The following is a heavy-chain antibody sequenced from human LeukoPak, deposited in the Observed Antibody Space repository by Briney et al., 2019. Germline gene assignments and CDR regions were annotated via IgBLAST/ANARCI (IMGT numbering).Heavy chain of an antibody. D-gene: IGHD2-15*01. CDR1: GYSFTTYW. CDR2: IYPSDSDT. Sequence: GESLKISCKGSGYSFTTYWIGWVRQMPGKGLEWMGIIYPSDSDTRFSPPFQGQVTISADKSISTAYLQWSSLKASDTAMYYCAMSSGHNDAFDIWGQGTMVTVSS. V-gene: IGHV5-51*01. J-gene: IGHJ3*02. CDR3: AMSSGHNDAFDI.